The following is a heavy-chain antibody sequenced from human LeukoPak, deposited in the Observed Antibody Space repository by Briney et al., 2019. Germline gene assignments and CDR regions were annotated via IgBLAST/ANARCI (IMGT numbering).Heavy chain of an antibody. CDR2: ISYDGSNK. D-gene: IGHD2-2*01. CDR1: GFTFSNYG. Sequence: GGSLRLSCAVSGFTFSNYGMHWVRQAPGKGLEWVAVISYDGSNKYYADSVKGRFTISRDNSKNTLYLQMNSLRAEDTAVYYCAKDQCSTSSWLACRFDYWGQGSLVTVSS. V-gene: IGHV3-30*18. J-gene: IGHJ4*02. CDR3: AKDQCSTSSWLACRFDY.